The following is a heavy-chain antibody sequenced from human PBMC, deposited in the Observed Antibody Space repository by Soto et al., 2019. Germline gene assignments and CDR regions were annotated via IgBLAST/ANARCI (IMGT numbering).Heavy chain of an antibody. V-gene: IGHV1-69*12. Sequence: QVQLVQSGAEVRKPGSSVKVSCKASGGTFSNSVITWVRQAPAQGLEWVGGIIPIFGSTNYAQKFQGRVTITADESTSTAYMELSSLTSEDTAVYYCARDGDLRSDFWSGPLGGGWFDPWGQGTLVTVSS. CDR3: ARDGDLRSDFWSGPLGGGWFDP. CDR1: GGTFSNSV. J-gene: IGHJ5*02. CDR2: IIPIFGST. D-gene: IGHD3-3*01.